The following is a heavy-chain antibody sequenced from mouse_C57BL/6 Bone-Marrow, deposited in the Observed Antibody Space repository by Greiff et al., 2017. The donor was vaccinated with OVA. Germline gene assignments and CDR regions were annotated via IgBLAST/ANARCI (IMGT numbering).Heavy chain of an antibody. CDR3: ARRGGSDYFDY. CDR1: GFTFSSYG. CDR2: ISSGGSYT. J-gene: IGHJ2*01. Sequence: EVQLMESGGDLVKPGGSLKLSCAASGFTFSSYGMSWVRQTPDKRLEWVATISSGGSYTYYPDSVKGRFTISRDNAKNTLYLQMSSLKSEDTAMYYCARRGGSDYFDYWGQGTTLTVSS. V-gene: IGHV5-6*01. D-gene: IGHD1-1*02.